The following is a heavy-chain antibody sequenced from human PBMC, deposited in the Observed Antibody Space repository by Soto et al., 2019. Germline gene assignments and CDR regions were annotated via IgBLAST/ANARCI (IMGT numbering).Heavy chain of an antibody. Sequence: SETLSLTCTVSGGSISSYYWSWIRQPAGKGLEWIGRIYTSGSTNYNPSLKSRVTMSVDTSKNQFSLKLSSVTAADTAVYCCARERSTAMAEYYFDYWGQGTLVPVSS. CDR2: IYTSGST. CDR1: GGSISSYY. V-gene: IGHV4-4*07. J-gene: IGHJ4*02. CDR3: ARERSTAMAEYYFDY. D-gene: IGHD5-18*01.